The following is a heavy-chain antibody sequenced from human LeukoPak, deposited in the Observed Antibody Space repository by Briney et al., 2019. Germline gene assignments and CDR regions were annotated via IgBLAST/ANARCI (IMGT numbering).Heavy chain of an antibody. D-gene: IGHD6-13*01. J-gene: IGHJ4*02. CDR1: GGSISSFY. CDR2: IYTSGSP. CDR3: ARDSSSWGFDY. Sequence: SETLSLTCTVSGGSISSFYWSWIRQPAGKGLEWIGRIYTSGSPNYNPSLKSRVTMSVDTSKNQFSLKLSSVTAADTAVYYCARDSSSWGFDYWGQGTLVTVSS. V-gene: IGHV4-4*07.